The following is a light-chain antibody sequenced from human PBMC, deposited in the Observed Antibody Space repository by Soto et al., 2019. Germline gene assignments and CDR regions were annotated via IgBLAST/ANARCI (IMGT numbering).Light chain of an antibody. J-gene: IGLJ1*01. V-gene: IGLV2-14*01. CDR1: SSDIGGYNY. CDR3: ASFSSISTFV. CDR2: EVT. Sequence: SALTQPASVSGSPGQSITISCTGTSSDIGGYNYVSWYQQYPDKAPKLMIFEVTERPSGISNRFSGSKSDNTASLTISGLRPEDEADYYCASFSSISTFVFGGGTKVTVL.